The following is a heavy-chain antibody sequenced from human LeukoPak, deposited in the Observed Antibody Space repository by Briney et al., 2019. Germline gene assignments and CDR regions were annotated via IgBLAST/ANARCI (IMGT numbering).Heavy chain of an antibody. V-gene: IGHV4-59*01. Sequence: PSETLSLTCTVSGGSLSSYYWSWMRQPPGKGLEWLGYIYYSGSTNYNPSLKSRVTISVDTSKNQFSLELSSVTAADTAVYYCARDLSGFDYWGQGTLVTVSS. CDR2: IYYSGST. CDR3: ARDLSGFDY. D-gene: IGHD6-25*01. CDR1: GGSLSSYY. J-gene: IGHJ4*02.